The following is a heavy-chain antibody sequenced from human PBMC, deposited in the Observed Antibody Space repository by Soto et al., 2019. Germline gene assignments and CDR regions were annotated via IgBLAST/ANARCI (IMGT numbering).Heavy chain of an antibody. CDR2: IMPIFRTP. Sequence: QVQLEQSGAEVKKPGSSVKLSCTASGGTFRNSAISWVRQAPGQGLEGMGGIMPIFRTPDYAQKFQGRVTITADESTNTAYMELSGLRSDETAVYYCARDNDRPQLGGNYYYILDVWGHGTTVTVSS. J-gene: IGHJ6*02. D-gene: IGHD1-1*01. V-gene: IGHV1-69*12. CDR3: ARDNDRPQLGGNYYYILDV. CDR1: GGTFRNSA.